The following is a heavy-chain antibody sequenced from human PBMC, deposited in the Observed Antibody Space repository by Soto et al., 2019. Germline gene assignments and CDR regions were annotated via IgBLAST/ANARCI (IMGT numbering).Heavy chain of an antibody. V-gene: IGHV5-51*01. D-gene: IGHD3-3*01. CDR2: VYVDDSDT. CDR1: GYRFTSYW. Sequence: PGESLKISCEDSGYRFTSYWIAWVRQMPGKGLEWMGIVYVDDSDTKYSPSFQGQVTISADKSISTAYLQWSSLKASDTAMYYCARFGFGVPDYYYGMDVWGQGTTVTVSS. CDR3: ARFGFGVPDYYYGMDV. J-gene: IGHJ6*02.